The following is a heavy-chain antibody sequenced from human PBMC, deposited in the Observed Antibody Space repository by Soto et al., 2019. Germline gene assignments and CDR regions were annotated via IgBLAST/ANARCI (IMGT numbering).Heavy chain of an antibody. CDR1: GFTFSSYS. V-gene: IGHV3-48*02. Sequence: GGSLRLSCAASGFTFSSYSMNWVRQAPGKGLEWVSYISSSSSTIYYADSVKGRFTISRDNAKNSLYLQMNSLRDEDTAVYYCARIIAAAGTSKWFDPWGQGTLVTVSS. J-gene: IGHJ5*02. CDR3: ARIIAAAGTSKWFDP. D-gene: IGHD6-13*01. CDR2: ISSSSSTI.